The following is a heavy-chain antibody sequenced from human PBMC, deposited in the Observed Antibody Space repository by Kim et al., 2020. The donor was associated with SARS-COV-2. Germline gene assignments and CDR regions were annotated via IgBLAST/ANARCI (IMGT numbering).Heavy chain of an antibody. CDR1: GYNFPTSW. Sequence: GESLKISCKASGYNFPTSWIAWVRQMPGKGLEYMGIIYVLDSNTKYSPSFRGQVTISVDKSINTAYLNWSSLRASDSAIYFCVRRGDNAYDLPEQWGQGTQVTVSS. V-gene: IGHV5-51*01. D-gene: IGHD3-16*01. CDR2: IYVLDSNT. CDR3: VRRGDNAYDLPEQ. J-gene: IGHJ4*02.